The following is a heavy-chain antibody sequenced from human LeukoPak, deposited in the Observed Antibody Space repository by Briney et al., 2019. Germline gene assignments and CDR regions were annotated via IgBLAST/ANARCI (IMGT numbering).Heavy chain of an antibody. CDR2: ISWNSGSI. D-gene: IGHD4-17*01. Sequence: GGSLRLSCAASGFTFSSYAMSWVRQAPGKGLEWVSGISWNSGSIGYADSVKGRFTISRDNAKNSLYLQMNSLRAEDTALYYCAKAYYGDYGWFDPWGQGTLVTVSS. J-gene: IGHJ5*02. CDR3: AKAYYGDYGWFDP. CDR1: GFTFSSYA. V-gene: IGHV3-9*01.